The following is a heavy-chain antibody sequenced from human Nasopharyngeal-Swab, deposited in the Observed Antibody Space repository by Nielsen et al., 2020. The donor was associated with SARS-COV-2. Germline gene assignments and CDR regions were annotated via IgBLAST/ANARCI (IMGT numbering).Heavy chain of an antibody. CDR3: ARDHSYYDSNGYYFDY. Sequence: SETLSLTCTVSGGSIRTYYWSWIRQPPGKGLEWIGYIHSSGTTNYKPSLKSRVTISVDTSKNQFSLKLSSVTAADTAVYYCARDHSYYDSNGYYFDYWGLGTLVTVSS. D-gene: IGHD3-22*01. J-gene: IGHJ4*02. V-gene: IGHV4-59*01. CDR1: GGSIRTYY. CDR2: IHSSGTT.